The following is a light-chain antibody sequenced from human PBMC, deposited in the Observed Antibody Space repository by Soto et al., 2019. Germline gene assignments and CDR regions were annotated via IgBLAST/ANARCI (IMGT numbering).Light chain of an antibody. CDR3: HQYNTYPT. CDR2: GAS. Sequence: DIQMTQSPSSLSASVGDRVIITCRASQGVDKYLAWFQQKQGKAPKSLIYGASRLQSGVPSRFSGSGSGTHFTLTITHLQPEDFATYYCHQYNTYPTFGQGTRLQI. V-gene: IGKV1-16*01. J-gene: IGKJ5*01. CDR1: QGVDKY.